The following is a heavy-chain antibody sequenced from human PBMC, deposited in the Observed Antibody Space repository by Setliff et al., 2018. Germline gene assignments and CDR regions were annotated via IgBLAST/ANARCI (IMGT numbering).Heavy chain of an antibody. J-gene: IGHJ6*02. V-gene: IGHV3-11*04. D-gene: IGHD3-10*01. CDR2: ISGDGITI. CDR1: GLTFNSYA. CDR3: ARDGVFYAMDV. Sequence: PGGSLRLSCAASGLTFNSYAMSWVRQAPGKGLEWISKISGDGITIYYADSVRGRFTISRDNAKNSLYLQMNSLRAEDTALYYCARDGVFYAMDVWGRGTTVTVSS.